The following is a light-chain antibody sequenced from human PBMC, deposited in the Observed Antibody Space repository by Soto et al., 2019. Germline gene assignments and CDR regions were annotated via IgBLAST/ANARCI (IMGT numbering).Light chain of an antibody. CDR1: QDITNN. J-gene: IGKJ5*01. Sequence: DIQMTQSPSSLSASVGDRVTITCQASQDITNNLIWYQQKPGQAPILLIYDASELPTGVPSRFSGSGSGTDFTFTISSLRPEDIATYYCQKYDNLPLNFGQGTRLEIK. V-gene: IGKV1-33*01. CDR2: DAS. CDR3: QKYDNLPLN.